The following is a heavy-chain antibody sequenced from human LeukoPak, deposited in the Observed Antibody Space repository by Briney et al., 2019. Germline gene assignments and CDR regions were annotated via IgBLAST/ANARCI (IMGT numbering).Heavy chain of an antibody. CDR3: AKGGYTTWFDP. CDR2: IYSGGST. CDR1: EFTVSSNY. D-gene: IGHD2-15*01. V-gene: IGHV3-53*01. Sequence: GGSLRLSCAASEFTVSSNYMSWVRQAPGKGLEWVSVIYSGGSTYYADSVKGRFTISRDNSKNTLYLQMNSLRAEDTAVYYCAKGGYTTWFDPWGQGTLVTVSS. J-gene: IGHJ5*02.